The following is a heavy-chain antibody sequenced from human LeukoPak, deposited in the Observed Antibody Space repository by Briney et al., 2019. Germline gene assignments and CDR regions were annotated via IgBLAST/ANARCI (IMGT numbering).Heavy chain of an antibody. D-gene: IGHD1-26*01. CDR3: ARDSGSMGQN. Sequence: SETLSLTCAVYGGSFSGYYWSWIRQPPGKGLGWIGEINHSGSTNYNPSLKSRVTISVDTSKNQFSLKLSSVTAADTAVYYCARDSGSMGQNWGQGTLVTVSS. J-gene: IGHJ4*02. V-gene: IGHV4-34*01. CDR2: INHSGST. CDR1: GGSFSGYY.